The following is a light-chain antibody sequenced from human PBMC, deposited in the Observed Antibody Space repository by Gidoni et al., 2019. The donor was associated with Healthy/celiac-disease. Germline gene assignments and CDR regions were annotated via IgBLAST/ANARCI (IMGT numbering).Light chain of an antibody. CDR1: QMIDTR. Sequence: DIHLTQSPPSLSASVGGRVTSTCQASQMIDTRAAWYQHNAAEAPRLLIYEAFKLASGVPSRFSGSGSGTEFSLTISSLQSDDVGAYYCQQYSRASLSFGQGTKLEI. V-gene: IGKV1-5*03. J-gene: IGKJ2*01. CDR2: EAF. CDR3: QQYSRASLS.